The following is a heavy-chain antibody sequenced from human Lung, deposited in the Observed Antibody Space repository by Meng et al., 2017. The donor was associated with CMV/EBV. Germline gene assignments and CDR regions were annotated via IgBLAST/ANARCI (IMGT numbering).Heavy chain of an antibody. CDR3: ARDNPYYDFWSGYYGYYFDY. CDR2: INSDGSST. Sequence: GESXKISXEASGFTFSSYWMHWVRQAPGKGLVWVSRINSDGSSTSCADSVKGRFTISRDNAKNTLYLQMNSLRAEDTAVYYCARDNPYYDFWSGYYGYYFDYWGQGXLVTVSS. J-gene: IGHJ4*02. D-gene: IGHD3-3*01. V-gene: IGHV3-74*01. CDR1: GFTFSSYW.